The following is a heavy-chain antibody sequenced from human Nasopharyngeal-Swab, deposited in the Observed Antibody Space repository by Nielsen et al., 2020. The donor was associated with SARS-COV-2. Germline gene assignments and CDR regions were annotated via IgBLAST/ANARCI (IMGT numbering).Heavy chain of an antibody. V-gene: IGHV4-59*01. Sequence: IGQPPGKGLEWIGYIYYSGSTNYNPSLKSRVTISVDTSKNQFSLKLSSVTAADTAVYYCARGRAAAVDYWGQGTLVTVSS. J-gene: IGHJ4*02. D-gene: IGHD6-13*01. CDR3: ARGRAAAVDY. CDR2: IYYSGST.